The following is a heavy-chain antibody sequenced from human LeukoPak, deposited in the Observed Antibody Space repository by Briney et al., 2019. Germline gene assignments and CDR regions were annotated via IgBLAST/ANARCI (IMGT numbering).Heavy chain of an antibody. CDR3: ARPTSGFYKF. J-gene: IGHJ4*02. CDR1: GFTFSSYG. Sequence: GSPRLSCVASGFTFSSYGMSWVRQSLGKGLEWVSYISSTSSTIYYADAVKGRFTISRDNARNSLYLQMNSLRDEDTAVYYCARPTSGFYKFWGQGTLDRVSS. D-gene: IGHD3-10*01. V-gene: IGHV3-48*02. CDR2: ISSTSSTI.